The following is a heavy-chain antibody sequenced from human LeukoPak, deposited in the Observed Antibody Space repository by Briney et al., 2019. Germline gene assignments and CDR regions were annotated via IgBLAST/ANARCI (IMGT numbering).Heavy chain of an antibody. CDR2: IFHSGST. Sequence: SETLSLTCTVSGASISSYYWSWIRQPPGKGLEWIGYIFHSGSTNYNPSLKSRVTISVDTSKNQLSLKLSSVTAADTAVYYCARGAPGGNDYGDYWGQGTIVPVSS. CDR1: GASISSYY. V-gene: IGHV4-59*01. CDR3: ARGAPGGNDYGDY. J-gene: IGHJ4*02.